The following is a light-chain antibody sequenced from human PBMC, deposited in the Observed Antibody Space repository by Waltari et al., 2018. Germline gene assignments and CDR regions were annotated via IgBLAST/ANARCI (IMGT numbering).Light chain of an antibody. J-gene: IGLJ3*02. CDR2: DVS. Sequence: QSALTQPASVSGSPGQSSTISCTGTSSDVVCYNLLPWYQQHPGKVPKLLIFDVSNRPSGVSNRFSGSKSGNTASLTISGLQAEDESDYYCCSFTSRSTWVFGGGTKLTVL. V-gene: IGLV2-14*01. CDR1: SSDVVCYNL. CDR3: CSFTSRSTWV.